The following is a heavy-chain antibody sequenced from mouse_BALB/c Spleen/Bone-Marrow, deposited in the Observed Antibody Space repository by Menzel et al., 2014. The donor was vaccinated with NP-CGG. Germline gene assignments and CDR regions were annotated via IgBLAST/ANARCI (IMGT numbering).Heavy chain of an antibody. J-gene: IGHJ2*01. Sequence: EVQLQQSGPELVKPGASVKISCKASGYSFTGYFMNWVKQSHGKSLEWIGRINTYNGDTFYNQKFKGKATLTVDKSSSTAHMDLLSLTSDDSAVYYCVRCNNYDVYFYRWGQRTTLTVSS. V-gene: IGHV1-37*01. CDR2: INTYNGDT. CDR1: GYSFTGYF. D-gene: IGHD2-3*01. CDR3: VRCNNYDVYFYR.